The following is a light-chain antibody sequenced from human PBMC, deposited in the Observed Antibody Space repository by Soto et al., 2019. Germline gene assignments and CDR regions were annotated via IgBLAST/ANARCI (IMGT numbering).Light chain of an antibody. V-gene: IGKV1-5*03. CDR1: HSIRYW. Sequence: DIHMTQSPSTLSASVGDRATITCRASHSIRYWLAWFQQKPGKAPRLLIYEASRLESGVPSRISGSGSGTEFTLTISSLQPEDFATYYCQQYDSCSVTFGQGTKVDI. CDR2: EAS. CDR3: QQYDSCSVT. J-gene: IGKJ1*01.